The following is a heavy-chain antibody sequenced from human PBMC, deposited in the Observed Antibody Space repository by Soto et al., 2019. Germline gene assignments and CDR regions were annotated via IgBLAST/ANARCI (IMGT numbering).Heavy chain of an antibody. CDR2: IIPILGIT. V-gene: IGHV1-69*02. J-gene: IGHJ6*02. CDR1: GGTFSSYT. D-gene: IGHD6-19*01. CDR3: AIAVADTHGMDV. Sequence: QVQLVQSGAEVKKPESSVKVSCKASGGTFSSYTISWVRQAPGQGLEWMGRIIPILGITNYAQKFQGRVTITADKSTSTAYMELSSLRSEDTAVYYCAIAVADTHGMDVWGQGTTVTVSS.